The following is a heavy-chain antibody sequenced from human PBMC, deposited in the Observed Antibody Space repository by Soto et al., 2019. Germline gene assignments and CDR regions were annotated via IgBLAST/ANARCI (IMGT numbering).Heavy chain of an antibody. D-gene: IGHD1-26*01. CDR1: GYSFTSYW. J-gene: IGHJ4*02. V-gene: IGHV5-10-1*01. CDR2: IDPSDSYT. CDR3: ARLRWRGGSYDYFDY. Sequence: GEPLKISCKGSGYSFTSYWISWVRQMPGKGLEWMGRIDPSDSYTNYSPSFQGHVTISADKSISTAYLQWSSLKASDTAMYYCARLRWRGGSYDYFDYWGQGTLVTVSS.